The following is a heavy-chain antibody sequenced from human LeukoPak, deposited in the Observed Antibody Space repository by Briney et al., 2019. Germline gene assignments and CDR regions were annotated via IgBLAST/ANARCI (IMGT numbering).Heavy chain of an antibody. D-gene: IGHD3-3*01. CDR1: GGSISSYY. J-gene: IGHJ6*02. V-gene: IGHV4-59*01. CDR2: IYYSGST. Sequence: SETLSLTCTVSGGSISSYYWSWIRQPPGKGLEWIGYIYYSGSTNYNPSLRSRVTISVDTSKNQFSLKLSSVTAADTAVYYCARITIFGVVIVGMDVWGQGTTVTVFS. CDR3: ARITIFGVVIVGMDV.